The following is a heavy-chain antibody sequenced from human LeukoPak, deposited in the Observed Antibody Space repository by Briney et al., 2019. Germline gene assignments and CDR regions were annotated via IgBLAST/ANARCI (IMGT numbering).Heavy chain of an antibody. V-gene: IGHV4-34*01. CDR3: ARESRIAHFDY. J-gene: IGHJ4*02. Sequence: SETLSLTCTVSGGSISSYYWSWIRQPPGKGLEWIGEINHSGSTNYNPSLKSRVTISVDTSKNQFSLKLSSVTAADTAVYYCARESRIAHFDYWGQGTLVTVSS. CDR2: INHSGST. D-gene: IGHD2-15*01. CDR1: GGSISSYY.